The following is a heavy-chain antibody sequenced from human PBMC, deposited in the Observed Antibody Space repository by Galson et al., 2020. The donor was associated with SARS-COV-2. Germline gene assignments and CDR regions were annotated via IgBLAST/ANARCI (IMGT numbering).Heavy chain of an antibody. Sequence: GESLKISCKGSGYSSTSYRNGWVRQMPGKGTEWMGTTHPGDSDTRYRPSFQGQLTISADKPTSTAYLQWSSQKASDLAMYYCAVSVRYFDWLSSDYWGQGTLVTVSS. CDR2: THPGDSDT. D-gene: IGHD3-9*01. CDR3: AVSVRYFDWLSSDY. J-gene: IGHJ4*02. CDR1: GYSSTSYR. V-gene: IGHV5-51*04.